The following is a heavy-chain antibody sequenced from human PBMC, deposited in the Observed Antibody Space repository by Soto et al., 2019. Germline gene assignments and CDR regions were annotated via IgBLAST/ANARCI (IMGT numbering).Heavy chain of an antibody. V-gene: IGHV3-15*01. CDR2: IKNRADGGTT. CDR3: TTDPGDYEDF. D-gene: IGHD4-17*01. J-gene: IGHJ4*02. Sequence: EVQLVESGGDLVKPGGCLRLSCAASGITFTNAWMSWVRQAPGKGLEWVGRIKNRADGGTTDYAAPVRGRFTISRDDSKNTLFLQMNSLEAEDTAGSYCTTDPGDYEDFWGQGTLVTVSS. CDR1: GITFTNAW.